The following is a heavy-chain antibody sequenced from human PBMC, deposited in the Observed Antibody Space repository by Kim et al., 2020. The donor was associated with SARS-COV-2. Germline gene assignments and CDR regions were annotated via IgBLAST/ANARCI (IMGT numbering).Heavy chain of an antibody. Sequence: ASVKVSCKASGYTFTSYAMNWVRQAPGQGLEWMGWINTNTGNPTYAQGFTGRFVFSLDTSVSTAYLQISSLKAEDTAVYYCARGGGSSLWFAATYYYYYGMDVWGQGTTVTVSS. CDR1: GYTFTSYA. CDR3: ARGGGSSLWFAATYYYYYGMDV. D-gene: IGHD3-10*01. J-gene: IGHJ6*02. V-gene: IGHV7-4-1*02. CDR2: INTNTGNP.